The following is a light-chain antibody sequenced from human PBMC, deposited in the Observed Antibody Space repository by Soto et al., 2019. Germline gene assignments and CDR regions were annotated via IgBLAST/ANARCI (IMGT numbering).Light chain of an antibody. CDR2: AAS. J-gene: IGKJ4*01. V-gene: IGKV1-9*01. CDR1: QGISSY. CDR3: QQLNSYPLT. Sequence: IQLTQSPSSLSASVGDRVTITCRASQGISSYLAWYQQKPGKPPKLLIYAASTLQSGVPSRFSGSGSGTDFTLTISSLQPEGFATYYCQQLNSYPLTFGGGTKVEIK.